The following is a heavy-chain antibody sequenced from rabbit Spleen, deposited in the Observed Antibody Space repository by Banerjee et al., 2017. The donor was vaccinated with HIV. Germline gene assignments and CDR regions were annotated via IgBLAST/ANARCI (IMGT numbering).Heavy chain of an antibody. D-gene: IGHD6-1*01. J-gene: IGHJ4*01. Sequence: QEQLVESRGGLVQPGESLTLSCKASGFTISSGYWIDWVRQAPGKGLEWIGCISTADGITYYATWVNGRFTISSHNAQNTLYLQLNSLTAADTATYFCARLFAYAAYAGFGYATLDYFDLWGPGTL. CDR3: ARLFAYAAYAGFGYATLDYFDL. V-gene: IGHV1S43*01. CDR2: ISTADGIT. CDR1: GFTISSGYW.